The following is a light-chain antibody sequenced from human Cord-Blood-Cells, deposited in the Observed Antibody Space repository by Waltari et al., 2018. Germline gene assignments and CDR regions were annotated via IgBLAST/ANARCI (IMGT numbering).Light chain of an antibody. V-gene: IGLV2-8*01. CDR3: SSYAGSNNVV. Sequence: QSALTQPPSAPGSPGQSVTISCPATSSDVGGYNYVSWYQQHPGNAPKLRIYEVSKRPSGVPDRFSGSKSGNTASLTVSGLQAEDEADYYCSSYAGSNNVVFGGGTKLTVL. CDR2: EVS. J-gene: IGLJ2*01. CDR1: SSDVGGYNY.